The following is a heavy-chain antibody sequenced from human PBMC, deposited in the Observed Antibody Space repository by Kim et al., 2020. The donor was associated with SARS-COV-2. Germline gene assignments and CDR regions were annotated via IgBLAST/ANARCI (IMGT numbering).Heavy chain of an antibody. Sequence: GESLKISCKGSGYSFTSYWIGWVRQMPGKGLEWMGIIYPGDSDTRYSPSFQGQVTISADKSISTAYLQWSSLKASDTAMYYCARHLTSSFHRSEYYYYMDVWGKGTTVAVSS. V-gene: IGHV5-51*01. D-gene: IGHD3-16*02. CDR2: IYPGDSDT. J-gene: IGHJ6*03. CDR1: GYSFTSYW. CDR3: ARHLTSSFHRSEYYYYMDV.